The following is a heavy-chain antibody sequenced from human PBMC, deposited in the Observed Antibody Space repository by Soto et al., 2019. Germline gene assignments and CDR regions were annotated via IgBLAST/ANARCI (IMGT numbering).Heavy chain of an antibody. Sequence: SGPTLVNPTQTLTLTCTLSGFSLSTSGVGVGWIRQPPGKALEWLALIYWDDDKRYSPSLKSRLTITKDTSKNQVVLTMTNMDPVATATYYCARIGVDTAMVDYWGQGTLVTVPS. D-gene: IGHD5-18*01. CDR1: GFSLSTSGVG. V-gene: IGHV2-5*02. CDR2: IYWDDDK. CDR3: ARIGVDTAMVDY. J-gene: IGHJ4*02.